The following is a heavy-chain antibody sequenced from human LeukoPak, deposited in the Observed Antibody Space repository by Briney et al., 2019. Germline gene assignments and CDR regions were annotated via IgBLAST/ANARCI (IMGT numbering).Heavy chain of an antibody. CDR2: IKYDGSEE. V-gene: IGHV3-7*01. CDR1: GLTFSGQW. J-gene: IGHJ4*02. D-gene: IGHD3-16*01. CDR3: AYTNHLTY. Sequence: PWGSLRLSCAASGLTFSGQWMNWVRQAPGQGLEWVANIKYDGSEEYYADSVKGRFTISRDNAKNSLSLQMNYVRAGDTAIYYCAYTNHLTYWGQGTLVSVSS.